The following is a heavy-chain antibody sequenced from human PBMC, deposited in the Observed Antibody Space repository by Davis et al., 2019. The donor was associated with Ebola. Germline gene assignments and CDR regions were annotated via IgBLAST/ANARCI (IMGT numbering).Heavy chain of an antibody. V-gene: IGHV1-69*04. CDR3: ARGKWFDP. Sequence: SVKVSCKTSSGTFTTYAVNWVRQAPGQGLEWMGRIIPVVDTKDYAQKFQGRVTLTADKATNTAYMELSGLRFDDTAVYYCARGKWFDPWGQGTLVSVTS. CDR2: IIPVVDTK. J-gene: IGHJ5*02. CDR1: SGTFTTYA.